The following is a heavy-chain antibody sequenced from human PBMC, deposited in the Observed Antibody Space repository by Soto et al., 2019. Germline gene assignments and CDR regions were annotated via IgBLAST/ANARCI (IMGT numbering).Heavy chain of an antibody. CDR1: GFTFSSCG. Sequence: EVQLLESGGGLVQPGGSLRLSCAASGFTFSSCGMSWVRQAPGKGLEWVSAISVSGGITYYADSVKGRFAISRDISKNTLYLKKNILRAEDTAVYYCAKMAISAAGNKWFDPWGQGTLVTVSS. CDR2: ISVSGGIT. J-gene: IGHJ5*02. CDR3: AKMAISAAGNKWFDP. V-gene: IGHV3-23*01. D-gene: IGHD6-13*01.